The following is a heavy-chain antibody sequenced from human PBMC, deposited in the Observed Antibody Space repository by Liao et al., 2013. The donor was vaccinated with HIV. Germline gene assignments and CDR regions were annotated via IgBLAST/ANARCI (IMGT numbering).Heavy chain of an antibody. V-gene: IGHV4-30-4*08. CDR1: GGSITSGHYY. CDR3: ASTMVQAFDI. D-gene: IGHD3-10*01. Sequence: QVQLQESGPGLVKPSQTLSLTCTVSGGSITSGHYYWTWIRQSPGTGLEWVGYISYGGDTFYNPSLKSRVTISVDTSKNQFSLKVRSVTAADTAVYYCASTMVQAFDIWGQGTMVTVSS. J-gene: IGHJ3*02. CDR2: ISYGGDT.